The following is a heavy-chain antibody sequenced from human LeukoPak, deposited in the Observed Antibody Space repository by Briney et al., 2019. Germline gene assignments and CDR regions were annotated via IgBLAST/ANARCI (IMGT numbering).Heavy chain of an antibody. V-gene: IGHV4-61*01. CDR1: GGSVSSGSYY. CDR2: IYYSGST. D-gene: IGHD3-22*01. Sequence: PSETLSLTCTVSGGSVSSGSYYWSWIRQPPGKGLEWIGYIYYSGSTNYNPSLKSRVTISVDTSKNQFSLKLSSVTAADTAVYYCAREYNRLLNYYDSTYFDYWGQGTLVTVSS. J-gene: IGHJ4*02. CDR3: AREYNRLLNYYDSTYFDY.